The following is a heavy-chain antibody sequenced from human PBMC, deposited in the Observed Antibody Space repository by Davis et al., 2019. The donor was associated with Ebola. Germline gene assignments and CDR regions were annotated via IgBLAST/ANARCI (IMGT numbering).Heavy chain of an antibody. D-gene: IGHD2-15*01. CDR3: AREIVVVVAAAPRIGHFDY. CDR1: GGSISSGGYY. Sequence: LRLSCTVSGGSISSGGYYWSWIRQHPGKGLEWIGYIYYSGSTYYNPSLKSRVTISVDTSKNQFSLKLSSVTAADTAVYYCAREIVVVVAAAPRIGHFDYWGQGTLVTVSA. J-gene: IGHJ4*02. V-gene: IGHV4-31*03. CDR2: IYYSGST.